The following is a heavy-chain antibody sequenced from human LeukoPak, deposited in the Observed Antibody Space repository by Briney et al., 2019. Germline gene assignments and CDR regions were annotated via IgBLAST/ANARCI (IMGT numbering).Heavy chain of an antibody. Sequence: ASVKVSCKASGYTFTSYAMNWVRQAPGQGLEWMGIINPSGGSTSYAQKFQGRVTMTRDTSTSTVYMELSSLRSEDTAVYYCARDLAPSIAARFYYGMDVWGQGTTVTVSS. J-gene: IGHJ6*02. CDR2: INPSGGST. D-gene: IGHD6-6*01. CDR1: GYTFTSYA. V-gene: IGHV1-46*01. CDR3: ARDLAPSIAARFYYGMDV.